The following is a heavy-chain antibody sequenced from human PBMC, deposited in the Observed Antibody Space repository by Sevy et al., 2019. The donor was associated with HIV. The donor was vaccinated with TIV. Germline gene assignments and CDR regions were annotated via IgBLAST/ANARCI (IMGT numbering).Heavy chain of an antibody. Sequence: PGGSLRLSCAVSGFTFNNAWMNWVRQAPGTGLQWVGLIKSKIDGETTDYAAPVKGRFTISSDDSKNTLYLQMNSLKIEDTAVYYCATAPGYYDSAPFDYWGPGTLVTVSS. J-gene: IGHJ4*02. CDR1: GFTFNNAW. D-gene: IGHD3-22*01. CDR3: ATAPGYYDSAPFDY. V-gene: IGHV3-15*01. CDR2: IKSKIDGETT.